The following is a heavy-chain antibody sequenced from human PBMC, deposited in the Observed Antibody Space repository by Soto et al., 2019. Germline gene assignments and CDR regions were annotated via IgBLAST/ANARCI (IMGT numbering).Heavy chain of an antibody. CDR2: IYHSGGT. D-gene: IGHD3-22*01. V-gene: IGHV4-4*02. CDR3: ARVSKDASGYYYSAFDI. J-gene: IGHJ3*02. Sequence: SETLSLTCGVSGDSITSTSYWSWVRQPPGKGLEWIGEIYHSGGTNSNPSLKSRVTMSVDKSKNQFSLRLSSVTAADTALYYCARVSKDASGYYYSAFDIWGQGTMVTVSS. CDR1: GDSITSTSY.